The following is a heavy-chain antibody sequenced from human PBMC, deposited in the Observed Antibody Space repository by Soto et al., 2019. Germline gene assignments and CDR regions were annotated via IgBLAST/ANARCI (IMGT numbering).Heavy chain of an antibody. J-gene: IGHJ4*02. CDR2: IDPSDSYT. V-gene: IGHV5-10-1*01. CDR3: ASGPPTEYSSSSGGYYFDY. Sequence: GESLKISCKGSGYSFTSYWISWVRQMPGKGLEWMGRIDPSDSYTNYSPSFQGHVTISADKSISTAYLQWSSLKASDTAMYYCASGPPTEYSSSSGGYYFDYWGQGTLVTVSS. CDR1: GYSFTSYW. D-gene: IGHD6-6*01.